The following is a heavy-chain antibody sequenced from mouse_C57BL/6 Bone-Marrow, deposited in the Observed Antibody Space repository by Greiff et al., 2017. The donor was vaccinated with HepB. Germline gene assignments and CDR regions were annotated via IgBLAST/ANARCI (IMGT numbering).Heavy chain of an antibody. V-gene: IGHV1-9*01. J-gene: IGHJ1*01. CDR2: ILPGSGST. CDR1: GYTFSSYW. CDR3: ARNYGYERDWYFDV. D-gene: IGHD2-2*01. Sequence: QVQLQQSGAELMKPGASVKISCKATGYTFSSYWIEWVKQRPGHGLEWIGEILPGSGSTNYNEKFKGKATFTADTSSNTAYMQLSSLTSEDSAVYYCARNYGYERDWYFDVWGAGTTVTVSS.